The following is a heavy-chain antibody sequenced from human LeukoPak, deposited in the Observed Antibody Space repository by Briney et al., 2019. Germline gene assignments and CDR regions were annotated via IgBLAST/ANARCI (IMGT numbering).Heavy chain of an antibody. Sequence: PGGSLRLSCAASGFTFSSYEMNWVRQAPGKGLEWVSYISTSSSSTDSADSVRGRFTISRDNAKNTLFLQMDSLRAGDTAVYYCARGGRIAAAAYWGQGTLVTVSS. J-gene: IGHJ4*02. CDR2: ISTSSSST. D-gene: IGHD6-13*01. CDR1: GFTFSSYE. CDR3: ARGGRIAAAAY. V-gene: IGHV3-48*03.